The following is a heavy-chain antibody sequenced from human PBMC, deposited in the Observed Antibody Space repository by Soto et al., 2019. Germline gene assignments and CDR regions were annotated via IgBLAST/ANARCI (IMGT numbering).Heavy chain of an antibody. Sequence: ASVKVSCKASGGTFSSYTISWVRQAPGQGLEWMGRIIPILGIANYAQKFQGRVTITADKSTSTAYMELSSLRSEDTAVYYCAEQYNWNPKLGGWFDPWGQGTLVTVSS. V-gene: IGHV1-69*02. CDR2: IIPILGIA. CDR3: AEQYNWNPKLGGWFDP. D-gene: IGHD1-20*01. CDR1: GGTFSSYT. J-gene: IGHJ5*02.